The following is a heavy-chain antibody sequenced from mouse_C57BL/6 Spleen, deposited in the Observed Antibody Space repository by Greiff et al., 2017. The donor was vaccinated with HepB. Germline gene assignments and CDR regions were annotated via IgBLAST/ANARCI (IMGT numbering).Heavy chain of an antibody. V-gene: IGHV6-3*01. Sequence: EVKLQQSGGGLVQPGGSMKLSCVASGFTFSNYWMNWVRQSPEKGLEWVAQIRLKSDNYATHYAESVKGRFTISRDDSKSSVYLQMNNLRAEDTGMYYCTGPGGAMDYWGQGTSVTVSS. CDR1: GFTFSNYW. J-gene: IGHJ4*01. D-gene: IGHD1-1*02. CDR2: IRLKSDNYAT. CDR3: TGPGGAMDY.